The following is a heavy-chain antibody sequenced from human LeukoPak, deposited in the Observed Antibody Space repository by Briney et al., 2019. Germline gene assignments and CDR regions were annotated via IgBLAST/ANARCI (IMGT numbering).Heavy chain of an antibody. D-gene: IGHD3-22*01. CDR2: ISAYNGNT. V-gene: IGHV1-18*01. J-gene: IGHJ4*02. CDR3: VTVDYYDSSNYYYGGY. Sequence: ASVKVSCKASGYTFTSYGISWVRQAPGQGLEWMGWISAYNGNTNYAQKLQGRVTMTEDTSTDTAYMELSSLRSEDAAVYYCVTVDYYDSSNYYYGGYWGQGTLVTVSS. CDR1: GYTFTSYG.